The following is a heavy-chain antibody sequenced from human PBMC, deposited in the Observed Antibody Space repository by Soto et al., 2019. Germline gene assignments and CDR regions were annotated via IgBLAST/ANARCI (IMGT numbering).Heavy chain of an antibody. CDR1: GYTFTSYG. V-gene: IGHV1-2*02. Sequence: SVKVSCKASGYTFTSYGISWVRQAPGQGLEWMGWINPKSGDTKYAQKFQGRVTVTRDTSISTAYMELSRLRADDTAVYYCARSSGGYAYNGMDVWG. J-gene: IGHJ6*02. CDR2: INPKSGDT. CDR3: ARSSGGYAYNGMDV. D-gene: IGHD1-26*01.